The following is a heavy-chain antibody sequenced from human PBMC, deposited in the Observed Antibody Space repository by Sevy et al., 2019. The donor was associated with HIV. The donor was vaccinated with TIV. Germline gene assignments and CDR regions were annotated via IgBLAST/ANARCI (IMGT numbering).Heavy chain of an antibody. CDR3: ARDPPVPRYCTNGVCSQGSDS. CDR2: ISGNSNYI. V-gene: IGHV3-21*01. D-gene: IGHD2-8*01. J-gene: IGHJ5*01. CDR1: GFTFSPYN. Sequence: GGSLRLSCAASGFTFSPYNMIWVRQAPGKGLEWVSSISGNSNYIYYANSVKGRFTISRDNANNSLYLQMYSLRAEDTAVYYCARDPPVPRYCTNGVCSQGSDSWGQGTLVTVSS.